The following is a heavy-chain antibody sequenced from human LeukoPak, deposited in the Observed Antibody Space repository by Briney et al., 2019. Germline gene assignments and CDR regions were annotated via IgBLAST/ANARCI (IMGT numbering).Heavy chain of an antibody. Sequence: GGSLRLSCAASGFTFDDYAMHWVRQAPGKGLEWVSGISWNSGSIGYADSVKGRFTISRDNAKNSLYLQMNSLRAEDMALYYCAKSWGVTVTTSYFDYWGQGTLVTVSS. CDR2: ISWNSGSI. CDR3: AKSWGVTVTTSYFDY. CDR1: GFTFDDYA. V-gene: IGHV3-9*03. J-gene: IGHJ4*02. D-gene: IGHD4-17*01.